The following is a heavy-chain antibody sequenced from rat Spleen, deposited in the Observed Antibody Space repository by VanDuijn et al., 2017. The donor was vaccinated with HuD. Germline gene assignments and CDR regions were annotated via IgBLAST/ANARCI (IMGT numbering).Heavy chain of an antibody. CDR1: GFTFSDYN. D-gene: IGHD1-11*01. Sequence: EVQLVESGGGLVQPGRSLKLSCAASGFTFSDYNMAWVRQAPKKGLEWVATITYDGSGTYYRDSVKGRFTISRDNAKTTLYLQMDSLRSEDTATYYCARPSYGYSESWFAYWGQGTLVTVSS. CDR2: ITYDGSGT. V-gene: IGHV5-7*01. J-gene: IGHJ3*01. CDR3: ARPSYGYSESWFAY.